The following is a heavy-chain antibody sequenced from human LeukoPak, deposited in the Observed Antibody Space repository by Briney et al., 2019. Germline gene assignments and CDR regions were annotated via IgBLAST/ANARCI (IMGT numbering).Heavy chain of an antibody. CDR2: IYYSGST. V-gene: IGHV4-31*03. CDR3: ARDRSQYDFWSGSYGMDV. CDR1: GGSISSGGYY. J-gene: IGHJ6*02. D-gene: IGHD3-3*01. Sequence: SQTLSLTCTVPGGSISSGGYYWSWIRQHPGKGLEWIGYIYYSGSTYYNPSLKSRVTISVDTSKNQFSLKLSSVTAADTAVYYCARDRSQYDFWSGSYGMDVWGQGTTVTVSS.